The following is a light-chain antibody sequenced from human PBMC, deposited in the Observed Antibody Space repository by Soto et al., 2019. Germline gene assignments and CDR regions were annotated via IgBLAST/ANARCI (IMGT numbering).Light chain of an antibody. J-gene: IGKJ1*01. CDR2: KAS. Sequence: DIQMTQSPSTLSASVGDKVTITCRASQTISGWLAWYQQKPGQAPKLLIYKASTLKSGVPSRFRGSGSGTEFTLTISSLKPDDFATYYCQHYNSYSEAFGQGTKVDIK. V-gene: IGKV1-5*03. CDR3: QHYNSYSEA. CDR1: QTISGW.